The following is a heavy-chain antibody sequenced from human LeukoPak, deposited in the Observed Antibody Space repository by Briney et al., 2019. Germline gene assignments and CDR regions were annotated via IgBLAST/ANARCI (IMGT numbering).Heavy chain of an antibody. CDR1: GGTFSSHA. V-gene: IGHV1-69*04. J-gene: IGHJ4*02. Sequence: SVKVSCKASGGTFSSHAISWVRQAPGQGPEWMGRIIPILGIANYAQKFQGRVTITADKSTSTAYMELSSLRSEDTAVYYCARVGLVRSPDQFDYWGQGTLVTVSS. D-gene: IGHD3-10*01. CDR2: IIPILGIA. CDR3: ARVGLVRSPDQFDY.